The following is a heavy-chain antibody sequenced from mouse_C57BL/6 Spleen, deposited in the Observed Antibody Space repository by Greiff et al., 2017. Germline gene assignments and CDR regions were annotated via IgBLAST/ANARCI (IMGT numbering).Heavy chain of an antibody. J-gene: IGHJ2*01. V-gene: IGHV1-5*01. CDR1: GYTFTSYW. CDR3: TRREEDYGSNYFDY. D-gene: IGHD1-1*01. CDR2: IYPGNSDT. Sequence: VQLQQSGTVLARPGASVKMSCKTSGYTFTSYWMHWVKQRPGQGLEWIGAIYPGNSDTSYNQKFKGKAKLTAVTSASTAYMELSSLTNEDSAVYYCTRREEDYGSNYFDYWGQGTTLTVSS.